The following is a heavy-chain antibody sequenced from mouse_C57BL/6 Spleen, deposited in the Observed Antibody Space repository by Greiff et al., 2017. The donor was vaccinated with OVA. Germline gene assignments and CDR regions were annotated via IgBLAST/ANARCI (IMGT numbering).Heavy chain of an antibody. D-gene: IGHD2-5*01. V-gene: IGHV1-19*01. CDR1: GYTFTDYS. J-gene: IGHJ4*01. CDR2: INPYNGGT. Sequence: VQLKHSGPVLVKPGASVKMSCKASGYTFTDYSMNWVKQSHGKSLEWIGVINPYNGGTSYNQKFKGKATFTVDKSSSTADMELNSLTSEDSAVYYCARSRGDSNYWAMDYWGQGTSVTVSS. CDR3: ARSRGDSNYWAMDY.